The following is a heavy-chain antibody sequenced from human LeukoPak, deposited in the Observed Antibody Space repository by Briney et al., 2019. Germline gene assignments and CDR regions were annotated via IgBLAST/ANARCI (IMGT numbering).Heavy chain of an antibody. CDR3: ARGQLSSWARNRYYYYYYMDV. J-gene: IGHJ6*03. CDR1: GYTFTSYY. V-gene: IGHV1-46*01. CDR2: INPSGGST. Sequence: ASVKVSCKASGYTFTSYYMHWVRQAPGQGLEWMGIINPSGGSTSYAQKFQGRVTMTRDTSTSTVYMELSSLRSEDTAVYYCARGQLSSWARNRYYYYYYMDVWGKGTTVTVSS. D-gene: IGHD6-13*01.